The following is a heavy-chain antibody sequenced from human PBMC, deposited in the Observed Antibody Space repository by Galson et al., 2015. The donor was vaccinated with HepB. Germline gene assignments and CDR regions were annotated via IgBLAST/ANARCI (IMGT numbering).Heavy chain of an antibody. CDR3: ASASSNSWHTCNY. Sequence: SLRLSCAASGFTFSDYAMHWVRQAPGKGLEWVAIMSYDGSQKYYADSVKGRFTISRDNSKYTLHLQMNSLRAEDTAVYYCASASSNSWHTCNYVGQGTLVTVSP. D-gene: IGHD6-13*01. CDR2: MSYDGSQK. J-gene: IGHJ4*02. V-gene: IGHV3-30-3*01. CDR1: GFTFSDYA.